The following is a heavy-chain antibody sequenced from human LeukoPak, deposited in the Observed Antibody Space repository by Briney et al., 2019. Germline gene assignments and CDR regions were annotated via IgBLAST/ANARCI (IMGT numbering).Heavy chain of an antibody. D-gene: IGHD5-24*01. CDR2: IIPIFGTA. CDR1: GGTFSSYA. V-gene: IGHV1-69*06. CDR3: ARGRGMATIIDY. Sequence: SVKVSCEASGGTFSSYAISWVRQAPGQGLEWMGGIIPIFGTANYAQKFQGRVTITADKSTSTAYMELSSLRSEDTAVYYCARGRGMATIIDYWGQGTLVTVSS. J-gene: IGHJ4*02.